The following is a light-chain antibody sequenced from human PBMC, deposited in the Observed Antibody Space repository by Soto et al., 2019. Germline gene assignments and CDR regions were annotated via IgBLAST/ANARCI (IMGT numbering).Light chain of an antibody. CDR3: QTWGSLRV. J-gene: IGLJ2*01. V-gene: IGLV4-69*01. Sequence: QSVLTQSPSASASLGASVKLTCTLSSGHSSYAIAWHQQQPEKGPRYLMKLNSDGSHSKGDGIPDRFSGSSSGAERYLTNSSLQSEDEADYYCQTWGSLRVFGGGTKLTVL. CDR2: LNSDGSH. CDR1: SGHSSYA.